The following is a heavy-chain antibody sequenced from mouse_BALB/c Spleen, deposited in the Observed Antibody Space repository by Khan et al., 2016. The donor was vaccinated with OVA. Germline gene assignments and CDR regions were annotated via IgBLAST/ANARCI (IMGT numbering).Heavy chain of an antibody. D-gene: IGHD2-2*01. CDR2: IDPENGNS. CDR1: GFNIKDYY. Sequence: VQLQQSGTELVRPGALVKLSCKTSGFNIKDYYMHWVKQRPEQGLEWIGWIDPENGNSIYDPKFQGKASLTAETSSNTAYLQLSSLTSEDSAVYYCARDGYAPWFAYWGQGTLVAVSA. CDR3: ARDGYAPWFAY. V-gene: IGHV14-1*02. J-gene: IGHJ3*01.